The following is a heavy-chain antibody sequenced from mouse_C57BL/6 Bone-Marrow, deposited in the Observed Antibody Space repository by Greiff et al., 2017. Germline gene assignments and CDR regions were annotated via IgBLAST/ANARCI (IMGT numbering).Heavy chain of an antibody. CDR1: GYTFTDYY. J-gene: IGHJ1*03. CDR2: INPYNGGT. D-gene: IGHD2-2*01. CDR3: ARYGYYGDFDV. V-gene: IGHV1-19*01. Sequence: SGPVLVKPGASVKMSCKASGYTFTDYYMNWVKQSHGKSLEWIGVINPYNGGTSYNQKFKGKATLTVDKSSSTAYMELNSLTSEDSAVYYCARYGYYGDFDVGGTGTTVTVSS.